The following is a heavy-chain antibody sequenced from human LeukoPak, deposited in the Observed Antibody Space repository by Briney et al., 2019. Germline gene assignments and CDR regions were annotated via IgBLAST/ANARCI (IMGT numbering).Heavy chain of an antibody. CDR3: ARVLQYDSSGSLLDY. CDR1: GFTFSSYS. J-gene: IGHJ4*02. D-gene: IGHD3-22*01. Sequence: GGSLRLSCAASGFTFSSYSMNWVRQAPGKGLEWVSSISSSSSYIYYADSVKGRFTISRDNSKNTLYLQMNSLRAEDTAVYYCARVLQYDSSGSLLDYWGQGTLVTVSS. V-gene: IGHV3-21*04. CDR2: ISSSSSYI.